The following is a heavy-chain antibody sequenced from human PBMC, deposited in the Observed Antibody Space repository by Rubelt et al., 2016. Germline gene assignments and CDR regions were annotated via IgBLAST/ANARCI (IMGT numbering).Heavy chain of an antibody. CDR3: ARVRDSSGYYADWYFDL. CDR1: GFTFSNAW. V-gene: IGHV3-74*02. Sequence: EVQLVESGGGLVKPGGSLRLSCAASGFTFSNAWMNCVRQAPGKGLEWFGRVNPDQSSPSYADSVKGRFTISRDTSKNTRYLQCNGLVAEVKAVYYCARVRDSSGYYADWYFDLWGRGTLVTVSS. D-gene: IGHD3-22*01. J-gene: IGHJ2*01. CDR2: VNPDQSSP.